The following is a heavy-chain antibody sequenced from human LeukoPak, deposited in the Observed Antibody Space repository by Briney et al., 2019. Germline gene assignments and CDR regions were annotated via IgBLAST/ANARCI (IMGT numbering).Heavy chain of an antibody. J-gene: IGHJ4*02. CDR2: IYPGDSDT. CDR1: GYSFTSYW. D-gene: IGHD5-18*01. CDR3: ARQRGYSYVVYYFDY. Sequence: PGESLKISCKGSGYSFTSYWIGWVRQMPRKGLEWMGIIYPGDSDTRYSPSFQGQVTISADKSISTAYLQWSSLKASDTAMYYCARQRGYSYVVYYFDYWGQGTLVTVPS. V-gene: IGHV5-51*01.